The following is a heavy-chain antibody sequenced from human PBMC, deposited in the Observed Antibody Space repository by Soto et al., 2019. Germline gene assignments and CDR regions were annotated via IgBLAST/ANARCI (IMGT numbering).Heavy chain of an antibody. J-gene: IGHJ4*02. CDR2: IIPYYNTL. V-gene: IGHV1-69*01. CDR1: EGTFNSYA. CDR3: ASGASRWYPYFFDS. D-gene: IGHD6-13*01. Sequence: QAQVVQSGAEVRKPGSSVQLSCKASEGTFNSYAIAWVRQAPGQGLEWMGGIIPYYNTLNYAQKFQDRVTINADDSTNTVYMELSSLRSDDTAVDFCASGASRWYPYFFDSWAQGTLVTVSS.